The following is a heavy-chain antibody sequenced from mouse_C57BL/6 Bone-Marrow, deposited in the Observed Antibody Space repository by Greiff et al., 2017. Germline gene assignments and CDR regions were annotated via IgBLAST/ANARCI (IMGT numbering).Heavy chain of an antibody. Sequence: QVQLQQSGPGLVQPSPSLSITCPVSGFSLTSYGVHWVRQSPGKGLEWLGVIWSGGSTDYNAAFISRLSISKDNSKSQVFFKMNSLQADDTAIYYCARKGYGSSCWYFDVWGTGTTVTVSS. CDR1: GFSLTSYG. V-gene: IGHV2-2*01. CDR2: IWSGGST. D-gene: IGHD1-1*01. J-gene: IGHJ1*03. CDR3: ARKGYGSSCWYFDV.